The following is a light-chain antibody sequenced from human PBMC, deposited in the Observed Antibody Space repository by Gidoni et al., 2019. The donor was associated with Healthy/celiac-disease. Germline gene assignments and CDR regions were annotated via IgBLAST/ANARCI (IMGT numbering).Light chain of an antibody. V-gene: IGLV3-1*01. CDR2: QDS. CDR1: KLGDKY. Sequence: SYELTQPPSVSVSPGQTASITCSGDKLGDKYVCWYRQKPGQSPVLVIYQDSKRPSGIPERFSGSNSGNTATLTISGTQAMDEGDYYCQAWDSSTVVFGGGTKLTVL. J-gene: IGLJ2*01. CDR3: QAWDSSTVV.